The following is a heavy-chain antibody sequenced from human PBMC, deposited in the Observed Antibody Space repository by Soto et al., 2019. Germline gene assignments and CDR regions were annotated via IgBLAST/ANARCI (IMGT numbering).Heavy chain of an antibody. CDR3: AREKNYYGSGSYHN. CDR2: INAGNGNT. CDR1: GGTFSSYT. Sequence: ASVKVSCKASGGTFSSYTISWVRQAPGQRLEWMGWINAGNGNTKYSQKFQGRVTITRDTSASTAYMELSSLRSEDTAVYYCAREKNYYGSGSYHNWGQGTLVTVSS. V-gene: IGHV1-3*01. J-gene: IGHJ4*02. D-gene: IGHD3-10*01.